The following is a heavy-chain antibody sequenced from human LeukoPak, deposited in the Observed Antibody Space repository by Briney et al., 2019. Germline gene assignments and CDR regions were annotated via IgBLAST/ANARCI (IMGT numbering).Heavy chain of an antibody. V-gene: IGHV3-53*01. CDR3: ALLSGGTFDY. CDR2: ISNGGDP. J-gene: IGHJ4*02. Sequence: PGGSLRLSCAASGFVVTANYLAWARQAPGKGLKWVSTISNGGDPFYGDSVKGRSTISRDESTNTFSLQLDSLRVEDMGVYYCALLSGGTFDYWGQGTQVTVAS. CDR1: GFVVTANY. D-gene: IGHD2/OR15-2a*01.